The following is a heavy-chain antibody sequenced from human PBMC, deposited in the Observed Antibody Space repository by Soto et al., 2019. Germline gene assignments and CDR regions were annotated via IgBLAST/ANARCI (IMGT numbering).Heavy chain of an antibody. Sequence: ASVKVSCKASGYTFTSYGISWVRQAPGQGLEWMGWISAYNGNTNYAQKLQGRVTMTTDTSTSTAYMELRSLRSDDTAVYYCARDVGNTSAWGDAFDIWGQGTMVTVSS. J-gene: IGHJ3*02. CDR3: ARDVGNTSAWGDAFDI. CDR2: ISAYNGNT. CDR1: GYTFTSYG. D-gene: IGHD1-7*01. V-gene: IGHV1-18*01.